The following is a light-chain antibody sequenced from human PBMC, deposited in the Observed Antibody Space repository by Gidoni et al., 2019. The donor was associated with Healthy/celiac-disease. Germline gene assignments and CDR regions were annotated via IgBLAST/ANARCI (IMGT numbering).Light chain of an antibody. J-gene: IGKJ1*01. Sequence: DIKMTMSPSSLSASVADRVTNTCRASQSISSYLNWYQQKPGQAPKLLIYAASSLQSGVPARFSGSGSGTDFTLTISSLQPEDFATYYCQQCYSTPLTFGQGTKVEIK. CDR1: QSISSY. CDR2: AAS. V-gene: IGKV1-39*01. CDR3: QQCYSTPLT.